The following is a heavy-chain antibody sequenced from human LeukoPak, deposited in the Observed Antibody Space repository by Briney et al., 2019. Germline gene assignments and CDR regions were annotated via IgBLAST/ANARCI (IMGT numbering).Heavy chain of an antibody. V-gene: IGHV3-7*03. J-gene: IGHJ5*02. CDR2: IKQDGSEK. CDR1: GFTFTSYW. D-gene: IGHD3-10*01. CDR3: ARDLSPAWFGDPYIRGWFDP. Sequence: GGTLRLSCAASGFTFTSYWMSWVRQAPGKGREWVANIKQDGSEKYYVDSVKGRFTISRDNAKNSLYLQMNSLRAEDTAVYYCARDLSPAWFGDPYIRGWFDPWGQGTLVTVSS.